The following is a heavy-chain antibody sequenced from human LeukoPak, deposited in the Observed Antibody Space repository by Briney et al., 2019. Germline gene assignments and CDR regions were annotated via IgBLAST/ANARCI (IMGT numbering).Heavy chain of an antibody. CDR3: ARAKEDYCGSGSFDY. V-gene: IGHV4-34*01. CDR2: INHSGST. J-gene: IGHJ4*02. Sequence: SETLFLTCAVYGGSFSGYYWSWIRQPPGKGLEWIGEINHSGSTNYNPSLKSRVTISVDTSKNQFSLKLSSVTAADTAVYYCARAKEDYCGSGSFDYWGQGTLVTVSS. CDR1: GGSFSGYY. D-gene: IGHD3-10*01.